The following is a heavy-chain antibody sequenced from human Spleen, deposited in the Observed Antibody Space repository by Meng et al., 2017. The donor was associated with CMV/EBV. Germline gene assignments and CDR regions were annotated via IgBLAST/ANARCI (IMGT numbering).Heavy chain of an antibody. V-gene: IGHV4-31*02. CDR2: IAYSGGT. CDR3: ARQRDFGDHSFDF. CDR1: GDSITSCGYS. J-gene: IGHJ4*02. D-gene: IGHD4-17*01. Sequence: SGDSITSCGYSWNWIRQNPGRGLEWIGYIAYSGGTKYNPSLRTRLVISLDTSKSQFSLNLESVTAADTAVYYCARQRDFGDHSFDFWGQGTLVTVSS.